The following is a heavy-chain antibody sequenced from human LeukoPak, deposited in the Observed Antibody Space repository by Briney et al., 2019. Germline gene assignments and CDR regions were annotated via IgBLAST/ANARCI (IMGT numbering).Heavy chain of an antibody. V-gene: IGHV3-23*01. CDR3: AKDAWFGELLSGYYFDY. CDR2: ISGSGGST. Sequence: GGSQRLSCAASGFTFSSYAMSWVRQAPGKGLEWVSAISGSGGSTYYADSVKGRFTISRDNSKNTLYLQMNSLRAEDTAVYYCAKDAWFGELLSGYYFDYWGQGTLVTVSS. J-gene: IGHJ4*02. D-gene: IGHD3-10*01. CDR1: GFTFSSYA.